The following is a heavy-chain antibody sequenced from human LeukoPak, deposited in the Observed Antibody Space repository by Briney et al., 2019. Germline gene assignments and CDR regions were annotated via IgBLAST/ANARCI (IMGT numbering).Heavy chain of an antibody. CDR1: GGSISSSSYY. CDR3: ASQGASAPFDY. V-gene: IGHV4-39*01. J-gene: IGHJ4*02. Sequence: SETLSLTCSVSGGSISSSSYYWGWIRQPPGKGLEWIGSIYYGESTQYNPSLKSRVTISLDTSKNQFSLKLSSVTAADTAVYYCASQGASAPFDYWGQGTLVTVSS. D-gene: IGHD1-26*01. CDR2: IYYGEST.